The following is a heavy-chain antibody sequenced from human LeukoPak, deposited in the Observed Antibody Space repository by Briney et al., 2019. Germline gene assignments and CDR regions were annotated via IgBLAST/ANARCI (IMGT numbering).Heavy chain of an antibody. J-gene: IGHJ4*02. CDR3: AKDQLPTSISIVGATSDY. D-gene: IGHD1-26*01. Sequence: GGSLRLSCAASGFTFSSYAMHWVRQAPGKGLEWVAVISYDGSNKYYADSVKGRFTISRDNSKNTLYLQMNSLRAEDTAVYYCAKDQLPTSISIVGATSDYWGQGTLVTVSS. CDR2: ISYDGSNK. CDR1: GFTFSSYA. V-gene: IGHV3-30*04.